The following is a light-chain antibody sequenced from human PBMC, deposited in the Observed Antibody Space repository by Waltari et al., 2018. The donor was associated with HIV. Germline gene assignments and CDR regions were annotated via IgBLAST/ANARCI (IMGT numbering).Light chain of an antibody. CDR3: CSYGGSSTYVV. V-gene: IGLV2-23*02. CDR2: EVS. CDR1: HSAIGPYYL. Sequence: QSALTQPASVSGSPGQSITIPCTGTHSAIGPYYLVSWYQQHPGKAPKLIIYEVSERPSGVSNRFSGSKSGNTASLTISGLQAEDETDYYCCSYGGSSTYVVFGGGTKVTVL. J-gene: IGLJ2*01.